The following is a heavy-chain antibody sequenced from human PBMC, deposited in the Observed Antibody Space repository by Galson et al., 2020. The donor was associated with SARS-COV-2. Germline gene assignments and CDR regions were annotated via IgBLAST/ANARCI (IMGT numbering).Heavy chain of an antibody. V-gene: IGHV4-61*09. CDR2: IYTSGST. D-gene: IGHD1-26*01. CDR3: ARDCGSYWVDAFDI. J-gene: IGHJ3*02. Sequence: TLSLTCTVSGGSISSGSYYWSWIRQPAGKGLEWIGHIYTSGSTNYNPSLKSRVTISVDTSKNQFSLKLSSVTAADTAVYYCARDCGSYWVDAFDIWGQVTMVTVSS. CDR1: GGSISSGSYY.